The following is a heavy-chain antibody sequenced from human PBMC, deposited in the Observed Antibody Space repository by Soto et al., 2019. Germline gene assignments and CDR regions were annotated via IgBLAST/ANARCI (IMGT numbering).Heavy chain of an antibody. V-gene: IGHV3-30*03. CDR1: GVTFSHYG. CDR3: ARYIGKSQGPIED. J-gene: IGHJ4*02. CDR2: ISYDGSNK. D-gene: IGHD1-26*01. Sequence: QVQLVQSGAGVVQPGSSLRLSCAASGVTFSHYGIHWVRQAPGKGLEWLAVISYDGSNKHYADSVKGRVTVSRDNSKNTLYLQMNSLRAEETSIYCFARYIGKSQGPIEDWGQGTLVTVPS.